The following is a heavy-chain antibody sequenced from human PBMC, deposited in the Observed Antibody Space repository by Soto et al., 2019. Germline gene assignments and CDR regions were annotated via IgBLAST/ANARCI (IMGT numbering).Heavy chain of an antibody. CDR1: GGSISSYY. Sequence: SETLSLTCTVSGGSISSYYWSWIRQPPGKGLEWIGCIYYSGSTNYNPSLKSRVTISVDTSKNQFSLKLSSVTAADTAVYYCARDHYDILTGSLGYGMDVWGQGTTVTVSS. CDR2: IYYSGST. V-gene: IGHV4-59*01. CDR3: ARDHYDILTGSLGYGMDV. D-gene: IGHD3-9*01. J-gene: IGHJ6*02.